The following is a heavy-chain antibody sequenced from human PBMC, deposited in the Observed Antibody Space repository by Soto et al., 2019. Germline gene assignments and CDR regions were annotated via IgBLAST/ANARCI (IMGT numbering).Heavy chain of an antibody. D-gene: IGHD3-10*01. Sequence: PSETLSLTCTVSGGSISNSYWSWIRQSPGKGLEWIGYIYSSGSTNYNPSLKSRVTISVDTSKNQFSLKLNSMTAADTAVYYCARHNYGSGSTYFDYWGQGTLVTVSS. V-gene: IGHV4-59*08. CDR3: ARHNYGSGSTYFDY. CDR2: IYSSGST. J-gene: IGHJ4*02. CDR1: GGSISNSY.